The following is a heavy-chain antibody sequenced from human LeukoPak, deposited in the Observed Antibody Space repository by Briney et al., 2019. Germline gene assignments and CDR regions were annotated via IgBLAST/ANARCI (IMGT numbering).Heavy chain of an antibody. V-gene: IGHV3-53*01. D-gene: IGHD3-10*01. J-gene: IGHJ3*02. Sequence: GGSLRLSCAASGFTVSSNYMSWVRQAPGKGLEWVSVIYSGGSTYYADSVKGRFTISRDNSKNTLYLQMNSLRAEDTAVYYCAVGEYYYGSGSYWLGAFDIWGQGTMVTVSS. CDR1: GFTVSSNY. CDR3: AVGEYYYGSGSYWLGAFDI. CDR2: IYSGGST.